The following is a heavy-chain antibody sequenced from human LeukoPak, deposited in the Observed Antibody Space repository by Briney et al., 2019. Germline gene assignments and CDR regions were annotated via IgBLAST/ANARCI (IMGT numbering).Heavy chain of an antibody. J-gene: IGHJ5*01. CDR1: GLIFSNYA. V-gene: IGHV3-23*01. CDR2: VSGKGDET. CDR3: AKGGHYSFFDS. Sequence: GGTLSLSCAGSGLIFSNYAMTWVRQAPGKGVEWVSTVSGKGDETFYADSVKSRFTLSRDNSKNAFYLQMNTLRAEDTAVYYCAKGGHYSFFDSWGQGTLVTVSS. D-gene: IGHD3-10*01.